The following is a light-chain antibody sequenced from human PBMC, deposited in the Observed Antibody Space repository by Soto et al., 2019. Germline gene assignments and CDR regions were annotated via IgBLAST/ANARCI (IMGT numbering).Light chain of an antibody. Sequence: DIQMTQSPSSLSASVGDRVTITCRASQGIGNYLAWYQQKPGKVPKNLIYDVSTLQSGVPSRFSGSGSGTDFTLTISSLQPEDVATYYCRKYYTAHETFGQGTKVEIK. J-gene: IGKJ1*01. CDR2: DVS. CDR3: RKYYTAHET. CDR1: QGIGNY. V-gene: IGKV1-27*01.